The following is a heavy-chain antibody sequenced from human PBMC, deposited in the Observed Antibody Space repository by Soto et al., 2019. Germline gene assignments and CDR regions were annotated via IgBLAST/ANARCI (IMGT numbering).Heavy chain of an antibody. CDR3: ARDGLGPIAAAGTVYNWFDP. V-gene: IGHV3-64*01. Sequence: EVQLVESGGGLVQPGGSLRLSCAASGFTFSSYAMHWVRQAPGKGLEYVSAISSNGGSTYYANSVKGRFTISRDNSKNTLYLQMGSLRAEDMAVYYCARDGLGPIAAAGTVYNWFDPWGQGTLVTVSS. CDR1: GFTFSSYA. D-gene: IGHD6-13*01. CDR2: ISSNGGST. J-gene: IGHJ5*02.